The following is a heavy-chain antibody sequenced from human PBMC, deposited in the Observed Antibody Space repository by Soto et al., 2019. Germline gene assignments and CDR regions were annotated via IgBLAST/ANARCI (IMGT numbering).Heavy chain of an antibody. CDR2: ISSSSSYI. D-gene: IGHD3-3*01. CDR3: ARFLEWLSRDYYYGMDV. J-gene: IGHJ6*02. V-gene: IGHV3-21*01. CDR1: GFTFSSYS. Sequence: GGSLRLSCAASGFTFSSYSMNWVRQAPGKGLEWVSSISSSSSYIYYADSVKGRFTISRDNAKNSLYLQMNSLRAEDTAVYYCARFLEWLSRDYYYGMDVWGQGTTVTVSS.